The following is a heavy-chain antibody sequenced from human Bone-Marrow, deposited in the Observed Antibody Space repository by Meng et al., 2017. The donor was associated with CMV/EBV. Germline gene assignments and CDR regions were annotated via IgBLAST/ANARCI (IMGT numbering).Heavy chain of an antibody. J-gene: IGHJ3*02. V-gene: IGHV4-34*01. CDR3: ARDHGGVGMVYDRRGPWGYAFDI. Sequence: SETLTLTCAVYGGSFRSYSWSWIRQPPGKGLEWIGEINHSGSTNYNPSLKRRVTISVDTTKNQYSLKLSSVTAADTAVYYCARDHGGVGMVYDRRGPWGYAFDIWGQGTMVTVSS. CDR2: INHSGST. CDR1: GGSFRSYS. D-gene: IGHD2-8*01.